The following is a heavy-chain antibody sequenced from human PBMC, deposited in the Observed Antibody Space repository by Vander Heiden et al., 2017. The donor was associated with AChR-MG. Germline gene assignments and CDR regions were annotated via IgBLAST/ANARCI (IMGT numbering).Heavy chain of an antibody. CDR3: ASELWFGELSHYYGMDV. J-gene: IGHJ6*02. CDR1: GYTFTRYA. V-gene: IGHV1-3*01. CDR2: INAGNGNT. Sequence: QVQLVQSGAEVKKPGASVKVSCKASGYTFTRYAMHWVRQAPGQRLEWMGWINAGNGNTKYSQKFQGRVTITRDSSASTAYMELSSLRSEDTAVYYCASELWFGELSHYYGMDVWGQGTTVTVSS. D-gene: IGHD3-10*01.